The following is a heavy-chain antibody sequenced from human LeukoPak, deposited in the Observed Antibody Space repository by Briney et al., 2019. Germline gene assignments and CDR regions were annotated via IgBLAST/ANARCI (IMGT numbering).Heavy chain of an antibody. D-gene: IGHD3-16*01. V-gene: IGHV3-48*03. Sequence: GGSLRLSCAASGFTFSSYEMNWVRQAPGKGLEWVSYISSSGSTIYYADSVKGRFTISRDNAKNSLYLQMNSLRAEDTAVYYCASGEGGNGEMDYWGQGTLVTVSS. J-gene: IGHJ4*02. CDR3: ASGEGGNGEMDY. CDR1: GFTFSSYE. CDR2: ISSSGSTI.